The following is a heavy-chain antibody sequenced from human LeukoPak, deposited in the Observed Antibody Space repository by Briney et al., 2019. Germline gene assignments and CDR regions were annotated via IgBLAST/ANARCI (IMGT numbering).Heavy chain of an antibody. CDR2: ISYDGSNK. CDR1: GFTFSSYA. V-gene: IGHV3-30-3*01. D-gene: IGHD3-22*01. Sequence: GGSLRLSCAASGFTFSSYAMHWVRQAPGKGLEWVAVISYDGSNKYYADSVKGRFTISRDNSKNTLYLQMNSLRAEDTAVYYCARSGGYYDSSGSMGDYWGQGTLVTVSS. J-gene: IGHJ4*02. CDR3: ARSGGYYDSSGSMGDY.